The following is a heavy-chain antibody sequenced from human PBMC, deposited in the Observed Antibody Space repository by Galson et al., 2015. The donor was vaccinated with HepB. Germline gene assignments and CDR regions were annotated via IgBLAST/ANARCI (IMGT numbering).Heavy chain of an antibody. CDR2: INPSGGST. V-gene: IGHV1-46*01. CDR3: ARDSPAYGMDV. CDR1: GYTFTSYH. J-gene: IGHJ6*02. Sequence: SVKVSCKASGYTFTSYHMHWVRQAPGQGLEWMGIINPSGGSTSYAQKFQGRVTMTRDTSTSTVYMELSSLRSEDTAVYYCARDSPAYGMDVWGQGTTVTVSS.